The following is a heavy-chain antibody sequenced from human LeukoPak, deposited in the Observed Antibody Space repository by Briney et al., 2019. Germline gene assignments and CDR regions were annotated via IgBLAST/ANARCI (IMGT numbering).Heavy chain of an antibody. CDR1: GFTFSSYA. V-gene: IGHV3-23*01. D-gene: IGHD3-22*01. CDR2: ISGSGGST. Sequence: GGSLRLSCAASGFTFSSYAMSWVRQAPGKGLEWVSAISGSGGSTYYADSVKGRFTISRDNSKNTLYLQMNSLRAEDTAVYHCAIKGADYYDTYGAFDIWGQGTMVTVSS. J-gene: IGHJ3*02. CDR3: AIKGADYYDTYGAFDI.